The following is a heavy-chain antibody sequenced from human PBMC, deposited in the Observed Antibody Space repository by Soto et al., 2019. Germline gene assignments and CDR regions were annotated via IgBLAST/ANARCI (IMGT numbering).Heavy chain of an antibody. D-gene: IGHD6-6*01. V-gene: IGHV1-2*04. CDR2: INPNSGGT. J-gene: IGHJ4*02. Sequence: ASVKVSCKASGYTFTGYYMHWVRQAPGQGLEWMGWINPNSGGTNYAQKFQGWVTMTRDTSISTAYMELSRLRSDDTAVYYCARDRGYSSSYFDYWGQGTLVTVSS. CDR3: ARDRGYSSSYFDY. CDR1: GYTFTGYY.